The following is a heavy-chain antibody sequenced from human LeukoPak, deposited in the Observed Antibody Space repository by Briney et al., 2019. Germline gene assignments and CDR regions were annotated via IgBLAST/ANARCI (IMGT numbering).Heavy chain of an antibody. D-gene: IGHD2-8*01. CDR3: ARRYCTNGVCLLDY. Sequence: GGSLRLSCAASGFTFSSYSMNWVRQAPGKGLEWVSSISSSSSYIYYADSVKGRFTISRDNAKNSLYLQMNSLRAEGTAVYYCARRYCTNGVCLLDYWGQGTLVTVSS. CDR2: ISSSSSYI. CDR1: GFTFSSYS. J-gene: IGHJ4*02. V-gene: IGHV3-21*01.